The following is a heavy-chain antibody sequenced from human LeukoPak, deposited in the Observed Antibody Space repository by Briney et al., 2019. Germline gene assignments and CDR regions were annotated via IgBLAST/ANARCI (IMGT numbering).Heavy chain of an antibody. V-gene: IGHV3-53*01. J-gene: IGHJ4*02. Sequence: GGSLRHSCAASGFTVSSNYTSWVRQAPGKGLEWVSVIYSGGSTYYADSVKGRFTISRDDSKNTAYLQMNSLKIEDTAVYYCSSWDSSSFSDYWGQGTLVTVSS. CDR3: SSWDSSSFSDY. D-gene: IGHD6-13*01. CDR2: IYSGGST. CDR1: GFTVSSNY.